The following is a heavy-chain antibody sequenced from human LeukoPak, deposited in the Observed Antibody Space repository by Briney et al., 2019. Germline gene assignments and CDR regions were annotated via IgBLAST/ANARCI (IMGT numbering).Heavy chain of an antibody. CDR1: GYSISSGYY. CDR2: IYHSGST. V-gene: IGHV4-38-2*01. Sequence: PSETLSLTCAVSGYSISSGYYWGWIRQPPGKGLEWIGSIYHSGSTYYNPSLKSRVTISVDTSKNQFSLKLSSATAADTAVYYCARHLFYYYYYMDVWGEGTTVTVSS. CDR3: ARHLFYYYYYMDV. J-gene: IGHJ6*03.